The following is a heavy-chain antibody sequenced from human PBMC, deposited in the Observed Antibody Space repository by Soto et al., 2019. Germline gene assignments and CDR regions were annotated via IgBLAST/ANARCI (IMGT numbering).Heavy chain of an antibody. CDR1: GYTFTSYA. D-gene: IGHD3-10*01. CDR2: INAGNGNT. Sequence: QVQLVQSGAEVKKPGASVKVSCKASGYTFTSYAMHWVRQAPGQRLEWMGWINAGNGNTKYSQKFQGRVTITRDTSASTAYMELSSLRSDDTAVYYCARVQTSSRYYYGSGFMDVWGQGTTVTVSS. V-gene: IGHV1-3*01. CDR3: ARVQTSSRYYYGSGFMDV. J-gene: IGHJ6*02.